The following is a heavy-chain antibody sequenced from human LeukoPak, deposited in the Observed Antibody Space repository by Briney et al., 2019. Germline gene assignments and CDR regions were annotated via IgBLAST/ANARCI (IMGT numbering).Heavy chain of an antibody. Sequence: PGGSLRLCCAASGFTFADYAMLWVWQAPGKGLEWVSCISRNSGSIVYADSVKGRFTTSRDNAKNSLYLQMSSLRAEDTALYYCVKDGAVNGVCATIESWGQRTLVTVSS. CDR3: VKDGAVNGVCATIES. D-gene: IGHD1-26*01. V-gene: IGHV3-9*01. J-gene: IGHJ4*02. CDR1: GFTFADYA. CDR2: ISRNSGSI.